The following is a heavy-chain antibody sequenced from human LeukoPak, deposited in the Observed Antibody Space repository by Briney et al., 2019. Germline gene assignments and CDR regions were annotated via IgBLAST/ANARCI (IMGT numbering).Heavy chain of an antibody. J-gene: IGHJ6*03. V-gene: IGHV4-59*12. CDR1: GGSISSYY. Sequence: SETLSLTCTVSGGSISSYYWSWIRQPPGKGLEWIGYIYYSGGTSYNPSLKSRVTISVETSKNQFSLKLSSVTAADTAVYYCARDYRYFDWLSNYYYYYYMDVWGKGTTVTVSS. CDR2: IYYSGGT. CDR3: ARDYRYFDWLSNYYYYYYMDV. D-gene: IGHD3-9*01.